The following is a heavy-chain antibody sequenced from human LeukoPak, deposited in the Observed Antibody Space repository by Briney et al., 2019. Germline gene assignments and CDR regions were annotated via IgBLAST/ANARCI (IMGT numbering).Heavy chain of an antibody. J-gene: IGHJ4*02. CDR1: GFTFSNYS. Sequence: GRSLRLSCAPSGFTFSNYSMNWVRQAPGQGLDWVSYISSSSSTIYYADSVKGRLTVSRDNAKNSLYLQMNSLRAEDTAVYYCAGGESEYSSSGDFAYWGQGTLVTVSS. CDR3: AGGESEYSSSGDFAY. CDR2: ISSSSSTI. V-gene: IGHV3-48*01. D-gene: IGHD6-6*01.